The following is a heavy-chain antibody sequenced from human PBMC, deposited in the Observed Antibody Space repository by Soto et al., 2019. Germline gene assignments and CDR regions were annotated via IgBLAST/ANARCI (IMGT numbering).Heavy chain of an antibody. J-gene: IGHJ4*02. CDR3: ARVGSGAAAGLDY. D-gene: IGHD6-13*01. CDR2: INHSGST. Sequence: SETLSLTCAVYGGSFSGYYWSWIRQPPGKGLEWIGEINHSGSTNYNPSLKSRVTISVDTSKNQFSLKLSSVTAADTAVYYCARVGSGAAAGLDYWGQGTLVTVSS. V-gene: IGHV4-34*01. CDR1: GGSFSGYY.